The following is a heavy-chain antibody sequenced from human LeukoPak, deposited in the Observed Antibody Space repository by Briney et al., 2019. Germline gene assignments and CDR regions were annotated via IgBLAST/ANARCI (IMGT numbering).Heavy chain of an antibody. V-gene: IGHV4-61*02. Sequence: SQTLSLTCTVSGDSISSGDYYWSWIRQPAGKGLEWIGRISSSGSTNYNPSLKSRVTISVDTSKNQFSLKLSSVTAADTAVYYCASPTSSSRHDAFDIWGQGTMVTVSS. CDR3: ASPTSSSRHDAFDI. CDR2: ISSSGST. CDR1: GDSISSGDYY. D-gene: IGHD6-13*01. J-gene: IGHJ3*02.